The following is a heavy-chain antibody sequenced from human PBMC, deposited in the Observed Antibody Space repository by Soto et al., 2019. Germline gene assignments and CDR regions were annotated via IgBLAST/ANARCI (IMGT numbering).Heavy chain of an antibody. J-gene: IGHJ4*02. CDR1: GGSISSYY. V-gene: IGHV4-59*01. Sequence: SETLSLTCTVSGGSISSYYWSGIRQPPGKGLEWIGYIYYSGSTTYNPSLKSRVTISVDTSKNQFSLKLSSVTAADTAVYYCARSRGYGDYDFDYWGQGTLVTVSS. CDR2: IYYSGST. D-gene: IGHD4-17*01. CDR3: ARSRGYGDYDFDY.